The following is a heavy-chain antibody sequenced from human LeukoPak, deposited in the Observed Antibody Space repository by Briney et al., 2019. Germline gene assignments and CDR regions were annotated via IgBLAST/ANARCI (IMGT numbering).Heavy chain of an antibody. Sequence: PSETLSLTCTVSGYSISSGYYWGWIRQPPGKGLEWIGSIYHSGSTYYNPSLKSRVTISVDTSKNQFSLKLSSVTAADTAVYYCARPAGYSGYNYFDYWGQGTLVTVSS. CDR2: IYHSGST. CDR1: GYSISSGYY. V-gene: IGHV4-38-2*02. CDR3: ARPAGYSGYNYFDY. D-gene: IGHD5-12*01. J-gene: IGHJ4*02.